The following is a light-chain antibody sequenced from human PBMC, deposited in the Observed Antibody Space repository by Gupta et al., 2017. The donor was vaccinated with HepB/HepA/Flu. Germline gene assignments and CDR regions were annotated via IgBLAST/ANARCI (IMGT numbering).Light chain of an antibody. CDR1: QSISSY. CDR3: QQSYSTPSPFT. V-gene: IGKV1-39*01. J-gene: IGKJ3*01. Sequence: DIQMTQSPSSLSASVGARVTITCRASQSISSYLNWYQQKPGKAPKLLIYAASSLQSGVPSRFSGSGSGTDFTLTISSLQPEDFATYYCQQSYSTPSPFTFGPGTKVDIK. CDR2: AAS.